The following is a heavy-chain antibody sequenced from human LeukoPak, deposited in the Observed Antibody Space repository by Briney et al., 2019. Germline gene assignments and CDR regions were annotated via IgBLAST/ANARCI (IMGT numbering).Heavy chain of an antibody. Sequence: PSETLSLTCAVYGGSFSGYYWSWIRQPPGKGLEWIGEINHSGSTNYNPSLKSRVTISVDTSKNQFSLKLSSVTAADTAVYYCARGRIGYCSGGSCYSMGSDFDYWGQGTLVTVSS. CDR2: INHSGST. CDR3: ARGRIGYCSGGSCYSMGSDFDY. V-gene: IGHV4-34*01. CDR1: GGSFSGYY. J-gene: IGHJ4*02. D-gene: IGHD2-15*01.